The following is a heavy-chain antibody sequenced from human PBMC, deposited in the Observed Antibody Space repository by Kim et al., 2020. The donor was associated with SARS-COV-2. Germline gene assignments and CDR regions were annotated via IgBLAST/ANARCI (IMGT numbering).Heavy chain of an antibody. Sequence: SETLSLTCTVSGASVSTDVYYWSWIRQPPGKGLEWIGYIFYSVATYYNPSLKSRVTLSVDASKNQFSLKLDSVTAADTAVYYCARGPTTTTDYWGQGTLVTVSS. CDR2: IFYSVAT. V-gene: IGHV4-30-4*01. J-gene: IGHJ4*02. D-gene: IGHD1-1*01. CDR3: ARGPTTTTDY. CDR1: GASVSTDVYY.